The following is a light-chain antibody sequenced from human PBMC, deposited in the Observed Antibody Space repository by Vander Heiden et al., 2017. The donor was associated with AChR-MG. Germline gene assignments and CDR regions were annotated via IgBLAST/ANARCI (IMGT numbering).Light chain of an antibody. J-gene: IGKJ1*01. CDR1: QSISIY. CDR2: AAS. Sequence: DIQRTQSPSSLSASVGDRVTITCRASQSISIYLNWYQQKPGKAPKLLIYAASSLQSGVPSRFRGSGSGTDFTLTISSLQPEDFATYYCQQSYSTPRTFGQGTKVEIK. CDR3: QQSYSTPRT. V-gene: IGKV1-39*01.